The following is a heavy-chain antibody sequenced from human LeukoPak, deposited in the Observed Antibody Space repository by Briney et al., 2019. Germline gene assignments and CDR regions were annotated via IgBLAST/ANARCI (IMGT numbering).Heavy chain of an antibody. Sequence: SVTVSLMYAVCGGFFRGFYWMGMRQPPGKGWVGRGELNYSGRTNYNPSLKSRGTISVDTSKDEFSLKLSSVTAADTAVYYCARGDRITMVRGVIMAVPYYFDYWGQGTLVTVSS. CDR3: ARGDRITMVRGVIMAVPYYFDY. V-gene: IGHV4-34*01. J-gene: IGHJ4*02. CDR2: LNYSGRT. CDR1: GGFFRGFY. D-gene: IGHD3-10*01.